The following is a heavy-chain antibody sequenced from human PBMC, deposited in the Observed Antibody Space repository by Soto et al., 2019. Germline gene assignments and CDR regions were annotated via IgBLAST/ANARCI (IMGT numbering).Heavy chain of an antibody. CDR1: GYLFTTYG. D-gene: IGHD2-2*01. V-gene: IGHV1-18*01. J-gene: IGHJ4*02. CDR2: ISPYNGNT. CDR3: ARSPSTQLFDS. Sequence: QVQLVQSGAEVTKPGASVNVSCKASGYLFTTYGVGWVRQAPGQGLEWIGWISPYNGNTKFAQNSRGRAIMTTDTSTDTAYMELRNLRSDDTAIYYCARSPSTQLFDSWGQGTLVTVSS.